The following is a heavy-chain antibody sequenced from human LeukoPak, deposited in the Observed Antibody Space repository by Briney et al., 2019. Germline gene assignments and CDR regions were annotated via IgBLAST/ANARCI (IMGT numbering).Heavy chain of an antibody. Sequence: GSLRLSCAASGFTFSNYWMTWVRQAPGKGLEWVANIGQDGGEKYYVDPLKGRFTISRANTKDSLYLKMKSLGGEDTALYYCARLRGCSYWGRGTLVTVSS. CDR3: ARLRGCSY. D-gene: IGHD4-23*01. V-gene: IGHV3-7*03. CDR2: IGQDGGEK. CDR1: GFTFSNYW. J-gene: IGHJ4*02.